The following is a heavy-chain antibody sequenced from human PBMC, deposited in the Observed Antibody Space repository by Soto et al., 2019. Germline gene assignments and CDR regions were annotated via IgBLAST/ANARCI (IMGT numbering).Heavy chain of an antibody. Sequence: QVQLVESGGGVVQLGRSLRLSCAASGFTFNNYGMHWVRQAPGKGLEWVALIWHDGSNKGYADSVKGRFTISRDNSKNTLNLQMNSLRVEDTAVYYCTRAAIKGELLDYWGQGTQVTVSS. CDR1: GFTFNNYG. D-gene: IGHD1-26*01. CDR3: TRAAIKGELLDY. J-gene: IGHJ4*02. CDR2: IWHDGSNK. V-gene: IGHV3-33*01.